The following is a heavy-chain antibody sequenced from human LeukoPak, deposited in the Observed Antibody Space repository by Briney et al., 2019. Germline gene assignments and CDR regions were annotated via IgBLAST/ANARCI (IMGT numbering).Heavy chain of an antibody. V-gene: IGHV4-59*01. CDR2: IYYSGRA. D-gene: IGHD1-7*01. J-gene: IGHJ4*02. Sequence: SETLSLTCTVSGDSMSSYYWSWIRQPPGEGLGWIGHIYYSGRANYNPSLKSRVTASVDTSKSQFSLKLTSVTAADTAVYYCARAPGTTKFDYWGQGTLVTVSS. CDR1: GDSMSSYY. CDR3: ARAPGTTKFDY.